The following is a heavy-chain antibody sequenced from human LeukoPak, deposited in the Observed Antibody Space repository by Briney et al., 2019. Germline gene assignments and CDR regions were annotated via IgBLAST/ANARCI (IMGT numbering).Heavy chain of an antibody. J-gene: IGHJ4*02. V-gene: IGHV3-53*01. CDR2: IYSDNT. CDR1: GFTVSSNS. D-gene: IGHD4/OR15-4a*01. CDR3: ARRAGAYSHPYDY. Sequence: GGSLRLTCTVSGFTVSSNSMSWVRQAPRKGLEWVSFIYSDNTHYSDSVKGRFTTSRDNSKNTLYLQMNSLRAEDTAVYYCARRAGAYSHPYDYWGQGTLVTVSS.